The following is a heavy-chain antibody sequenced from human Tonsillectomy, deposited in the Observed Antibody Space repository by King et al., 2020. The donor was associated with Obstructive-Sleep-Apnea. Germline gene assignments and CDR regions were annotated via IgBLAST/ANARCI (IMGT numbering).Heavy chain of an antibody. CDR3: AREGTVTGEDAFDI. Sequence: VQLVESGGGLVQLGGSLRLSCAASGFTFSSYWMTWVRQAPGKGLEWVTNIKQDGSEKYYVGSVKGRFTISRDNAKNSLYLQMNSLRAEDTAVYYCAREGTVTGEDAFDIWGQGTMVTVSS. CDR2: IKQDGSEK. V-gene: IGHV3-7*01. CDR1: GFTFSSYW. J-gene: IGHJ3*02. D-gene: IGHD4-17*01.